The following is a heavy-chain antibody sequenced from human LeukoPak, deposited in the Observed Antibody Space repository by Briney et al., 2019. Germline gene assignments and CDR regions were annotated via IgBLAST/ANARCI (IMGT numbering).Heavy chain of an antibody. J-gene: IGHJ3*02. CDR1: GGTFSSYA. D-gene: IGHD3-22*01. Sequence: SVKVSCRASGGTFSSYAISGVRQAPGQGLEWMGGIIPIFGTAKYAQKFQGRVTITADESTSTAYTELGSLRSEGTAVYYCATTYYDDRWGRAFDIWGQGTMVTVSS. CDR2: IIPIFGTA. V-gene: IGHV1-69*13. CDR3: ATTYYDDRWGRAFDI.